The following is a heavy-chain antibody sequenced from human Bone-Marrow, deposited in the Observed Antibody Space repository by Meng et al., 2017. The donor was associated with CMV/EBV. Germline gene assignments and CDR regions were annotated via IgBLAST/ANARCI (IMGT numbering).Heavy chain of an antibody. CDR1: GECICSGGYY. J-gene: IGHJ5*02. D-gene: IGHD5-24*01. Sequence: QGHPKDSRPGLVDPSQTLSLACTVSGECICSGGYYWSWIRQPAGKRLEWIGRIYTSGSTNYNPSLKSRVTISVDTSKNQFSLKLSSVTAADTAVYYCARGSGDGYNLGWFDPWGQGTLVTVSS. CDR3: ARGSGDGYNLGWFDP. V-gene: IGHV4-61*02. CDR2: IYTSGST.